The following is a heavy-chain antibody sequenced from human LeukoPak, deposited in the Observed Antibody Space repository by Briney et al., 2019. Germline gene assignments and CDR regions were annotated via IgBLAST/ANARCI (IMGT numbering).Heavy chain of an antibody. CDR3: ARSTYGYSYVY. CDR2: IYYTRST. CDR1: GGPFNGYY. Sequence: SETLSLTCTVSGGPFNGYYWTWIRQPPGKGLQWIGYIYYTRSTSYNPSLKSRVAISLDTSKNQFSLKLTSVTTADTAVYYCARSTYGYSYVYWGQGILVTVSS. J-gene: IGHJ4*02. V-gene: IGHV4-59*01. D-gene: IGHD5-18*01.